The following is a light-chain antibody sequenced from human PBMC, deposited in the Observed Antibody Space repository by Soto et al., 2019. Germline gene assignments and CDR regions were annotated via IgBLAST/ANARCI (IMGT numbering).Light chain of an antibody. CDR1: SSNIGSSN. Sequence: QSVLTQPPSASGTPGQRVTISCSGSSSNIGSSNVNWYQQLPGTAPTLLIYTNNQRPSGVPDRFSGSKSGTSASLAISGLQSEYEADYYFAAWDASLNGRVFGTGTKGTVL. V-gene: IGLV1-44*01. J-gene: IGLJ1*01. CDR2: TNN. CDR3: AAWDASLNGRV.